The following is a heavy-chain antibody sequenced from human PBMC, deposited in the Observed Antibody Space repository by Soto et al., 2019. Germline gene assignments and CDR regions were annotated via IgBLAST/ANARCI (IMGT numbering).Heavy chain of an antibody. CDR2: ISAYNGNT. J-gene: IGHJ5*01. V-gene: IGHV1-18*01. Sequence: ASVKVSCKASCYTFTSYGISWVRQAPGQGLEWMGWISAYNGNTNYAQKLQGRVTMTTDTSTSTAYIELSSLRSDDTAVYYCARDSPYYYILTDGNWFEFWGQGTLVTVSS. CDR3: ARDSPYYYILTDGNWFEF. CDR1: CYTFTSYG. D-gene: IGHD3-9*01.